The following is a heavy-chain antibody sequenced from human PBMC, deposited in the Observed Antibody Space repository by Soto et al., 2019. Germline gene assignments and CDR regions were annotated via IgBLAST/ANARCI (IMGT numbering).Heavy chain of an antibody. V-gene: IGHV4-34*01. CDR2: MSHSGGT. Sequence: QVQLQQWGAGLLKPSETLSLTCAVYGGSVSSGSYYWSWIRQPPGKGLEWIGEMSHSGGTHFNPSLKGPATISVDTSKNQFSLKMSSVTAADTSLYYCARVERGTATTVVDAFDIWGPGTMVTVSS. CDR1: GGSVSSGSYY. D-gene: IGHD1-1*01. CDR3: ARVERGTATTVVDAFDI. J-gene: IGHJ3*02.